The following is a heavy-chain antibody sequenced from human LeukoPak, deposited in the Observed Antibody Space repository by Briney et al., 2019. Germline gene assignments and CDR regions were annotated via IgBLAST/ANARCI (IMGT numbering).Heavy chain of an antibody. CDR2: IYHSGST. CDR1: GGSISSGGYY. J-gene: IGHJ3*02. V-gene: IGHV4-30-2*01. D-gene: IGHD1-26*01. Sequence: PSQTLSLTCTVSGGSISSGGYYWSWIRQPPGKGLEWVGYIYHSGSTYYNPSLKSRVTISVDRSKNQFSLKLSSVTAADTAVYYCAAEWEDAFDIWGQGTMVTVSS. CDR3: AAEWEDAFDI.